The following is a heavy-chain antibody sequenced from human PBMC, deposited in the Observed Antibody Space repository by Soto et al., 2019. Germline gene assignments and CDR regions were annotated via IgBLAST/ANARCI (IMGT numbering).Heavy chain of an antibody. CDR3: ARTHPPRDYCSSTSCYRGPYYYYGMDV. Sequence: PGESLKISCKGSGYSFTSYWISWVRQMPGKGLEWMGRIDPSDSYTNYSPSFQGHVTISADKSISTAYLQWSSLKASDTAMYYCARTHPPRDYCSSTSCYRGPYYYYGMDVWGQGTTVTVSS. CDR1: GYSFTSYW. J-gene: IGHJ6*02. D-gene: IGHD2-2*01. CDR2: IDPSDSYT. V-gene: IGHV5-10-1*01.